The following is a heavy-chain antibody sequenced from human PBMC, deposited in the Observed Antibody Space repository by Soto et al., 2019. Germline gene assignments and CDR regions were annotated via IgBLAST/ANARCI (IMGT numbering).Heavy chain of an antibody. CDR2: INHSGST. Sequence: SETLSLTCAVYGGSFSGYYWSWIRQPPGKGLEWIGEINHSGSTNYNPSLKSRVTISVDTSKNQFSLKLSSVTAADTAVYYCARGHRDIDYYGMDVWGQGTTVTVSS. D-gene: IGHD2-15*01. CDR1: GGSFSGYY. CDR3: ARGHRDIDYYGMDV. V-gene: IGHV4-34*01. J-gene: IGHJ6*02.